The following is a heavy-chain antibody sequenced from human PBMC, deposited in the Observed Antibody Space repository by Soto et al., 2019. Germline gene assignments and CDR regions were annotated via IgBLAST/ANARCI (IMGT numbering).Heavy chain of an antibody. J-gene: IGHJ4*02. Sequence: HPWGSLRLSCSASGFTFNIYTMYWFRQAPGKGLEWVSGISGSGGSTYYADSVKGRFTISRDNSKNTLYLQMNSLRAEDTAVYYCAKVRLDYDRKSTSDYWGQGTLVTVSS. V-gene: IGHV3-23*01. CDR3: AKVRLDYDRKSTSDY. CDR1: GFTFNIYT. D-gene: IGHD3-22*01. CDR2: ISGSGGST.